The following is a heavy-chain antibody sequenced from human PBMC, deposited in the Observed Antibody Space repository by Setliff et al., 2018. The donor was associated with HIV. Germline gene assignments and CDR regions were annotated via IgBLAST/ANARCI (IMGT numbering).Heavy chain of an antibody. CDR1: GGSISSNNYY. J-gene: IGHJ4*02. CDR2: IYYSGST. CDR3: ARQAIFGYYDSSGYLDY. V-gene: IGHV4-39*01. Sequence: SETMSLTCTVSGGSISSNNYYWGWIRQSPGKGLEWIGSIYYSGSTYYNPSLQSRVTISVDTSKNLFSLRLSSVTASDTAVYYCARQAIFGYYDSSGYLDYWGQGTLVTVSS. D-gene: IGHD3-22*01.